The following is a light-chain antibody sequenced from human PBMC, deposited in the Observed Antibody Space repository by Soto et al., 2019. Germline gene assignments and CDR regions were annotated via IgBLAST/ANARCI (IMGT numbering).Light chain of an antibody. J-gene: IGLJ3*02. CDR1: SIDVGGYNS. Sequence: QSALTQPPSASGSPGQSVTISCTGTSIDVGGYNSVSWYQQHPGKAPKVMIFEVNQRPSGVPDRFSGSKSGNTASLTVSDLQAEDEADYYCSSSAGSNNVLFGGGTKVTVL. CDR2: EVN. V-gene: IGLV2-8*01. CDR3: SSSAGSNNVL.